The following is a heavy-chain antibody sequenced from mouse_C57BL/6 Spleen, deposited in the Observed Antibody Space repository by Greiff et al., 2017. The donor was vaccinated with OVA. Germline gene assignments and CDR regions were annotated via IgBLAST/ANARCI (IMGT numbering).Heavy chain of an antibody. CDR3: ARGKDDYDSFAY. V-gene: IGHV1-69*01. D-gene: IGHD2-4*01. CDR2: IDPSDSYT. Sequence: VQLQQPGAELVMPGASVKLSCKASGYTFTSYWMHWVKQRPGQGLEWIGEIDPSDSYTNYNQKFKGKSTLTVDKSSSTAYMQLSSLTSEDSAVYCCARGKDDYDSFAYWGQGTLVTVSA. CDR1: GYTFTSYW. J-gene: IGHJ3*01.